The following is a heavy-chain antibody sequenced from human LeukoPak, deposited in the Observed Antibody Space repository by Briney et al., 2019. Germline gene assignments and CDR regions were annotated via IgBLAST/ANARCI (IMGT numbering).Heavy chain of an antibody. D-gene: IGHD3-3*01. Sequence: PGGSLRLSCAASGFTFSSYGMHWVRQAPGKGLEWVAVIWYDGSNKYYADSVKGRFTISRDNSKNTLYLQMNSLRAEDTAVYYCARGYDFWSGYLGGYYFDYWGQGTLVTVSS. CDR2: IWYDGSNK. J-gene: IGHJ4*02. CDR3: ARGYDFWSGYLGGYYFDY. CDR1: GFTFSSYG. V-gene: IGHV3-33*01.